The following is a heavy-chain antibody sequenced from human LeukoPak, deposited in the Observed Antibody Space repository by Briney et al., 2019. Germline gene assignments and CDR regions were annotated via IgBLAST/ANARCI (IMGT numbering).Heavy chain of an antibody. Sequence: PSETLSLTCTVSGGSINNYYWSWIRQPPGKGLEWIGEINHSGSSNYNPSLKSRVTISVDTSKNQFSLKLSSVTAADTAVYYCARGEDGDYYFQHWGQGTLVTVSS. D-gene: IGHD4-17*01. CDR3: ARGEDGDYYFQH. J-gene: IGHJ1*01. CDR1: GGSINNYY. CDR2: INHSGSS. V-gene: IGHV4-34*01.